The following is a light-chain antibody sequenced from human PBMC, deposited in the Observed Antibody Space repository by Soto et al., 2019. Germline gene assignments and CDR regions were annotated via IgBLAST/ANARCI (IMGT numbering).Light chain of an antibody. J-gene: IGKJ2*01. CDR3: QQSYSTPYT. Sequence: DIQMTQSPSSLYASVGDRVTITCRASQSISSYLNWYQQKPGKAPKLLIYAASSLQSGVPSRCSGSGSGTDFTLTISSLQPEDFATYYCQQSYSTPYTFGQWTKREIK. CDR2: AAS. CDR1: QSISSY. V-gene: IGKV1-39*01.